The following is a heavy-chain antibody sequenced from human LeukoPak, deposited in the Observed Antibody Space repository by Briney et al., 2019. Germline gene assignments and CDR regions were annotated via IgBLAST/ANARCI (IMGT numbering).Heavy chain of an antibody. CDR3: ARDYYGSGYPFDY. CDR2: INHSGST. Sequence: KPSETPSVTCAVYGGSFSGYYWSWIRQPPGKGLEWIGEINHSGSTNYNPSLKSRVTISVDTSKNQFTLKLSSVTAADTAVYYCARDYYGSGYPFDYWGQGTLVTVSS. D-gene: IGHD3-10*01. CDR1: GGSFSGYY. J-gene: IGHJ4*02. V-gene: IGHV4-34*01.